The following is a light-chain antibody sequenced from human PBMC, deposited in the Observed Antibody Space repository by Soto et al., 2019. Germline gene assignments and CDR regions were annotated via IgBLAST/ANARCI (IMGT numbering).Light chain of an antibody. CDR3: SSYTSISTYV. CDR1: SSDFGGYNF. V-gene: IGLV2-14*01. J-gene: IGLJ1*01. Sequence: QSALTQPASVSGSPGQSITISCTGTSSDFGGYNFVSWYQQHPDKAPKLMIYDVTNRPSGVSNRFSGSKSGNTASRTISGLQAEDEADYYCSSYTSISTYVFGTGTKLTVL. CDR2: DVT.